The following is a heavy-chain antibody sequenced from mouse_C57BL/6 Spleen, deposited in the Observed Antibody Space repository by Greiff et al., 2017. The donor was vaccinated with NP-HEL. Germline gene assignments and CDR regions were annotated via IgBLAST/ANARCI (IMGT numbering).Heavy chain of an antibody. D-gene: IGHD2-1*01. CDR2: IWGEGST. CDR1: GFSLTSYG. J-gene: IGHJ4*01. CDR3: ANGPYCNFMDY. Sequence: QVQLQESGPGLVAPSQSLSISCTASGFSLTSYGVSWVRQPPGKGLEWLGVIWGEGSTNDHSALISRLSISTYNSKSQVFLNLNSLQTDDTAAYYCANGPYCNFMDYWGQGTSVTVSS. V-gene: IGHV2-3*01.